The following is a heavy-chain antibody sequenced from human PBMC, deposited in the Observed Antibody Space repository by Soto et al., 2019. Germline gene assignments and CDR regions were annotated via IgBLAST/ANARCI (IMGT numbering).Heavy chain of an antibody. Sequence: QVQLVQAGAEVKKPGASVKVSCKTSGYPFTSYGINWVRQAPGQGPEWMGWISAYNGKTSYTQKFQGTVTMTTDTSTSTAYMELRSLRSDDTAVYYCERDSLIAVTGLLHYWGQGTLVTVSS. J-gene: IGHJ4*02. CDR1: GYPFTSYG. D-gene: IGHD6-19*01. CDR2: ISAYNGKT. V-gene: IGHV1-18*01. CDR3: ERDSLIAVTGLLHY.